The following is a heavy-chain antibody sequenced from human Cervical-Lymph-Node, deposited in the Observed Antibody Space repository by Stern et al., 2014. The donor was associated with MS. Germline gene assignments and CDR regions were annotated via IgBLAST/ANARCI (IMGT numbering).Heavy chain of an antibody. CDR3: SSGYPSFDY. V-gene: IGHV3-15*01. CDR1: GFTFSNAW. D-gene: IGHD3-22*01. Sequence: EMQLVESGGGLVKPGGSLRLSCATSGFTFSNAWMSWVRQAPGKGLEWVGRIKSKADGETTGYSAPVRGRFTISRDDSLHTTYLQMDNLKTEDTAVYFHSSGYPSFDYWGQGTLVTVS. J-gene: IGHJ4*02. CDR2: IKSKADGETT.